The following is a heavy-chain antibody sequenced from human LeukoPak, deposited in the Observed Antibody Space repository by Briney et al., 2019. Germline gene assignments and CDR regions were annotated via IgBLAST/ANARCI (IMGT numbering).Heavy chain of an antibody. CDR2: IYTSGST. CDR3: ARYTAMGYSGWLYFDY. D-gene: IGHD5-18*01. V-gene: IGHV4-4*07. J-gene: IGHJ4*02. CDR1: GGSINSYY. Sequence: SETLSLTCTVSGGSINSYYWSWIRQPPGKGLEWIGRIYTSGSTNYNPSLKSRVTISVDTSKNQFSLKLSSVTAADTAVYYCARYTAMGYSGWLYFDYWGQGTLVTVSS.